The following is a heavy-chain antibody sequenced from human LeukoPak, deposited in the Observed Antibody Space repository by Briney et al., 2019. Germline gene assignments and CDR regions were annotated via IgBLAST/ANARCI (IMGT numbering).Heavy chain of an antibody. Sequence: ASVTVSCKASGYTFTSYGISWVRQAPGQGLEWMGWISAYNGNTNYAQKLQGRVTMTTDTSTSTAYMELRSLRSDDTAVYYCARDSGSRIPYYYYGMDVWGQGTTVTVSS. CDR1: GYTFTSYG. CDR3: ARDSGSRIPYYYYGMDV. CDR2: ISAYNGNT. D-gene: IGHD1-26*01. V-gene: IGHV1-18*01. J-gene: IGHJ6*02.